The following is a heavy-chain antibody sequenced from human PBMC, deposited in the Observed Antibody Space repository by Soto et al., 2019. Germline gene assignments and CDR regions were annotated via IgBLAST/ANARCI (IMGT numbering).Heavy chain of an antibody. CDR1: GVSINGYY. CDR3: ARQTQGIAARLYYYYYMDV. CDR2: IYYSGST. D-gene: IGHD6-6*01. Sequence: SETLSLTCSVSGVSINGYYWSCIRQPPGKGLEWIGYIYYSGSTNYNPSLKSRVTISVDTSKNQFSLKLSSVTAADTAVYYCARQTQGIAARLYYYYYMDVWGKGTTVTVPS. V-gene: IGHV4-59*08. J-gene: IGHJ6*03.